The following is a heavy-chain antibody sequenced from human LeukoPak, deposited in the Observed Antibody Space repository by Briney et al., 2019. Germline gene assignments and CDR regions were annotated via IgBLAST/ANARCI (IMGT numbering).Heavy chain of an antibody. D-gene: IGHD3-3*01. J-gene: IGHJ3*02. CDR1: GFTFSSYA. Sequence: PGGSLRLSCAASGFTFSSYAMSWVRQAPGKGLEWVSAISGSGGSTYYADSVKGRFTISRDNSKNTLYLQMNSLRAEDTAVYYCARKTKRITIFGVVKTYAFDIWGQGTMVTVSS. CDR3: ARKTKRITIFGVVKTYAFDI. CDR2: ISGSGGST. V-gene: IGHV3-23*01.